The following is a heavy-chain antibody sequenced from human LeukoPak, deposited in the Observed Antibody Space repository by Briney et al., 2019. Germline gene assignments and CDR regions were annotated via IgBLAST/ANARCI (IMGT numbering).Heavy chain of an antibody. Sequence: SETLSLTCAVSGYSISSGYYWGWIRQPPGKGLEWIGSIYHSGSTYYNPSLKSRVTISVDTSKNQFSLKLSSVTAADTAVYYCARVVLDHYYDSSGYLGTLDYWGQGTLVTVSS. CDR2: IYHSGST. J-gene: IGHJ4*02. V-gene: IGHV4-38-2*01. CDR1: GYSISSGYY. CDR3: ARVVLDHYYDSSGYLGTLDY. D-gene: IGHD3-22*01.